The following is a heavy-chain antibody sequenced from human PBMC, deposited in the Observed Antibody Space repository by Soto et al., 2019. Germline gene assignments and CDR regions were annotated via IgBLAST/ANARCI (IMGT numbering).Heavy chain of an antibody. CDR1: GFTFSSYA. V-gene: IGHV3-23*01. D-gene: IGHD3-10*01. CDR2: ISGSGGST. Sequence: GGSLRLSCAASGFTFSSYAMSWVRQAPGKGLEWVSAISGSGGSTYYADSVKGRFTISRDNSKNTLYLQMNSLRAEDTAVYYCAKALVTPNYYGSGSYYFDYWGQGTLVTVSS. CDR3: AKALVTPNYYGSGSYYFDY. J-gene: IGHJ4*02.